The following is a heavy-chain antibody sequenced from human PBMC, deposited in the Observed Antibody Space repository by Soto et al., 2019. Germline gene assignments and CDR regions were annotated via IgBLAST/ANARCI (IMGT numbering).Heavy chain of an antibody. D-gene: IGHD6-6*01. V-gene: IGHV1-2*02. J-gene: IGHJ6*02. CDR1: GYTFTGYY. CDR3: ARGPANSSSSKKHYYYYYGMDV. CDR2: INPNSGGT. Sequence: ASVKVSCKXSGYTFTGYYMHWVRQAPGQGLEWMGWINPNSGGTNYAQKFQGRVTMTRDTSISTAYMELSRLRSDDTAVYYCARGPANSSSSKKHYYYYYGMDVWGQGTTVTVSS.